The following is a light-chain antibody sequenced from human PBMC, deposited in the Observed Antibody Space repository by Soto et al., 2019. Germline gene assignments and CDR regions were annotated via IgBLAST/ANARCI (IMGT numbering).Light chain of an antibody. Sequence: EIVLTQSPGTLSLSPGETATLSCRASQSVNSNFLAWYQQKPGQAPKLLISGASSRATGIPDRFSGSGSGTDFTLTISRLEAEDFALYSCQQYGSSPGTFGQGTKLEIK. V-gene: IGKV3-20*01. CDR3: QQYGSSPGT. J-gene: IGKJ2*02. CDR1: QSVNSNF. CDR2: GAS.